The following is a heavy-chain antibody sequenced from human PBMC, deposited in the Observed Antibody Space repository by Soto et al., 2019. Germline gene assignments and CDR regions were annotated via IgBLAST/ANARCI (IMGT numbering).Heavy chain of an antibody. D-gene: IGHD6-19*01. CDR1: GDSVNSDNYY. J-gene: IGHJ4*02. CDR3: ARHRAVAGLDY. Sequence: LSLTCDVFGDSVNSDNYYWTWIRQPPGKDLEWIGNIYFSGSTYYNPSLNSRVTLSIDTSKNHFSLKLTSVTAADTAMYYCARHRAVAGLDYWGQGTLVTVSS. V-gene: IGHV4-30-4*01. CDR2: IYFSGST.